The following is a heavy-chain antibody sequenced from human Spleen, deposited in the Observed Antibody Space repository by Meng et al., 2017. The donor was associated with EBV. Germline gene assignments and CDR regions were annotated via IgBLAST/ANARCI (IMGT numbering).Heavy chain of an antibody. J-gene: IGHJ4*02. D-gene: IGHD5-18*01. CDR3: SRLCLRGYSHFGDFDD. V-gene: IGHV4-39*07. Sequence: HLPTRACGPCLVMPREILSLTCTVPGGSGGWSSFHWCLLRPPPGKGLEWIGTIYYSGSTYYNPSLTSRVTISIDTSKNQFSLILSSVTAADTAVYYCSRLCLRGYSHFGDFDDWGQGTLVTVSS. CDR2: IYYSGST. CDR1: GGSGGWSSFH.